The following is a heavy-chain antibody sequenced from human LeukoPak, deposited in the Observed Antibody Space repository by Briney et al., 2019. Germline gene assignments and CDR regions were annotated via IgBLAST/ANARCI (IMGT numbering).Heavy chain of an antibody. CDR3: AKGVVLRYFVWDS. V-gene: IGHV3-23*01. D-gene: IGHD3-9*01. Sequence: GGSLRLSCAASGFTFSSYAMSWVRQAPGKGLEWVSAISGSGGSTYYADSVKGRFTISRDNSKNTLYLQMNSLRGEDTAVYYCAKGVVLRYFVWDSWGQGTLVTVSS. CDR2: ISGSGGST. CDR1: GFTFSSYA. J-gene: IGHJ4*02.